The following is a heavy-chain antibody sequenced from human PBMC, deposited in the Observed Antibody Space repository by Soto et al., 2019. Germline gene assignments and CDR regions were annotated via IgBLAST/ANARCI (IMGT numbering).Heavy chain of an antibody. CDR2: IIPIFGTA. D-gene: IGHD3-22*01. CDR1: GGTFTSYA. J-gene: IGHJ6*02. V-gene: IGHV1-69*01. CDR3: ARACIGARLHCHSGYWGQYGMEV. Sequence: QVQLVQSGAAVKKPGSSAKVSCKASGGTFTSYAITWVRQAPGHGLEWMGGIIPIFGTANYAQKFQGRVTITADESTSTAYMELSSLRSEDTAVYYGARACIGARLHCHSGYWGQYGMEVWGQGTTVTVSS.